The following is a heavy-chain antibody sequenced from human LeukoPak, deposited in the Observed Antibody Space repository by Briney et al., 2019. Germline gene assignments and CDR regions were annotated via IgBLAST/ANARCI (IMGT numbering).Heavy chain of an antibody. CDR1: GGTFSSYA. CDR3: ARAGRWLQSSYFDY. V-gene: IGHV1-69*13. Sequence: SVKVSCKASGGTFSSYAISWVRQAPGQGLEWMGGIIPIFGTANYAQKFQGRVTITADETTSTAYMELSSLRSEDTAVYYCARAGRWLQSSYFDYWGQGTLVTVSS. D-gene: IGHD5-24*01. CDR2: IIPIFGTA. J-gene: IGHJ4*02.